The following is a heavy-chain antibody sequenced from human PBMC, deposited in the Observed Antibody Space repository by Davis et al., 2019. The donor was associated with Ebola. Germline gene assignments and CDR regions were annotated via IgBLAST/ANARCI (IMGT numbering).Heavy chain of an antibody. V-gene: IGHV4-34*01. D-gene: IGHD2-2*01. J-gene: IGHJ5*02. CDR2: INHSGST. CDR1: GESFSGYY. CDR3: ARHCSSTSCSWFDP. Sequence: SETLSLTCAVYGESFSGYYWSWIRQPPGKGLEWIGEINHSGSTNYNPSLKSRVTISLDTSKNQFSLKLSSVTAADTAGYYCARHCSSTSCSWFDPWGQGTLVTVSS.